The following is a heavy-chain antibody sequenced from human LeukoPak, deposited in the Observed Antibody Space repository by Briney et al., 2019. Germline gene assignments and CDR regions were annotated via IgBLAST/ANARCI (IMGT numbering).Heavy chain of an antibody. CDR1: GFTFSSYE. D-gene: IGHD3-10*01. CDR2: ISSSGSTI. CDR3: ASPYGSGSLDY. V-gene: IGHV3-48*03. Sequence: PGGSLRFSCAASGFTFSSYEMNWVRQAPGKGLEWVSYISSSGSTIYYADSVKGRFTISRDNAKNSLYLQMNSLRAEDTAVYYCASPYGSGSLDYWGQGTLVTVSS. J-gene: IGHJ4*02.